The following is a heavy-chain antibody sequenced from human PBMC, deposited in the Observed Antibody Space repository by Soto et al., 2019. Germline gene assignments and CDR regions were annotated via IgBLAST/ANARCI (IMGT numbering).Heavy chain of an antibody. Sequence: QVQLVESGGGVVQPGRSLRLSCAASGFTLSSYGMHWVRQAPGKGLEWVAVISYDGSNKYYADSVKGRFTISRENSKNSLYLQMKSLRAEDTAVYYWANWGVGGSGWFDHWGQGTLGTVSS. D-gene: IGHD2-15*01. J-gene: IGHJ5*02. CDR2: ISYDGSNK. CDR1: GFTLSSYG. V-gene: IGHV3-30*18. CDR3: ANWGVGGSGWFDH.